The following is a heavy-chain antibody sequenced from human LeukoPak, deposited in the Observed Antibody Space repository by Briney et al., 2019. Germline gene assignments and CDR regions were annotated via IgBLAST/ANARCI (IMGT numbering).Heavy chain of an antibody. V-gene: IGHV3-21*01. CDR2: ISSSSSYI. CDR3: ARDRGVVVTAISYYFDY. Sequence: GGSLRLSCAASGFTFSSYSMNWVRQAPGKGLEWVSSISSSSSYIYYADSVKGRFTISRGNAKNSLYLQMNSLRAEDTAVYYCARDRGVVVTAISYYFDYWGQGTLVTVSS. D-gene: IGHD2-21*02. J-gene: IGHJ4*02. CDR1: GFTFSSYS.